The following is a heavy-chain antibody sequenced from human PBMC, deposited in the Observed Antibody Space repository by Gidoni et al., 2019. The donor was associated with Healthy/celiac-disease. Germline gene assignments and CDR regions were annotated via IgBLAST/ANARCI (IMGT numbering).Heavy chain of an antibody. Sequence: EVQLLESGGGLVQPGGSLRLSCAASGFTFSSYAMSWVRQAPGKGLEWVSAISGSGGSTYYADSVKGRLTISRDNSKNTLYLQMNSLRAEDTAVYYCANGEAAAGPADYWGQGTLVTVSS. CDR3: ANGEAAAGPADY. J-gene: IGHJ4*02. CDR2: ISGSGGST. D-gene: IGHD6-13*01. V-gene: IGHV3-23*01. CDR1: GFTFSSYA.